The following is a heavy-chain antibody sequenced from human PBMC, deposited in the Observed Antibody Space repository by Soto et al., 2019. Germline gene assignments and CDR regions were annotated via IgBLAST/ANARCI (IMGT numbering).Heavy chain of an antibody. D-gene: IGHD3-22*01. CDR1: GGTFSSYA. CDR3: AQNLYYYDSSGFNPYYFDY. Sequence: SVKVSCKXSGGTFSSYAISWVRQAPGQGLEWMGGIIPIFGTANYAQKFQGRVTITADESTSTAYMELSSLRSEDTAVYYCAQNLYYYDSSGFNPYYFDYWGQGTLVTVSS. J-gene: IGHJ4*02. CDR2: IIPIFGTA. V-gene: IGHV1-69*13.